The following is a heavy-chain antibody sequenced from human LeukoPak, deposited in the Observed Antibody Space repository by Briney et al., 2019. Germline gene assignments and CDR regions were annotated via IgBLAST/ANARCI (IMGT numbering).Heavy chain of an antibody. D-gene: IGHD4-17*01. CDR2: ISYDGSNK. CDR3: ARDPFMTTVTRDF. J-gene: IGHJ4*02. V-gene: IGHV3-30*04. CDR1: GFTFSRYA. Sequence: GGSLRLSCAASGFTFSRYAMHWVRQAPGKGLEWVAVISYDGSNKYYADSVKGRFTISRDNSKNTLYLQMNSLRAEDTAVYCCARDPFMTTVTRDFWGGGTLVSVSS.